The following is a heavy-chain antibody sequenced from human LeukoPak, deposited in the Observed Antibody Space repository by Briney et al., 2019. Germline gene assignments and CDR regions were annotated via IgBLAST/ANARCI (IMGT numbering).Heavy chain of an antibody. CDR1: GFSFSVFW. D-gene: IGHD1-26*01. J-gene: IGHJ3*02. Sequence: PGGSLRLSCAASGFSFSVFWMHWVRQAPGKGPVWVSRIKTDGSITDYADSVKGRFTISRDNAKNSLYLQMNSLRAEDTAVYYCARGMVGATGQAFDIWGQGTMVTVSS. V-gene: IGHV3-74*01. CDR3: ARGMVGATGQAFDI. CDR2: IKTDGSIT.